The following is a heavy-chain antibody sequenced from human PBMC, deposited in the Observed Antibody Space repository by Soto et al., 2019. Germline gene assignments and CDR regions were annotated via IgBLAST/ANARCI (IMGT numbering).Heavy chain of an antibody. CDR2: INPNSGGT. CDR1: GYTFTGYY. Sequence: QVQLVQSGAEVKKPGASVKVSCKASGYTFTGYYMHWVRQAPGQGLEWMGWINPNSGGTNYAQKFQGWVTMTRDTSISTAYMELSRLRSDDTAVYYCARAFPAANLFPARPVSWFDPWGQGTLVTVSS. J-gene: IGHJ5*02. CDR3: ARAFPAANLFPARPVSWFDP. V-gene: IGHV1-2*04. D-gene: IGHD2-2*01.